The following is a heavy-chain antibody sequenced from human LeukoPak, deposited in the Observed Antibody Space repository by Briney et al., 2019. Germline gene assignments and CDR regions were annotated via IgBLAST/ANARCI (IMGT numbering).Heavy chain of an antibody. V-gene: IGHV3-48*04. D-gene: IGHD3-3*01. J-gene: IGHJ3*02. CDR2: ISSSSSTI. CDR3: TREGYEDAFDI. Sequence: PGGSLRLSCAASGFTFSSYSMNWVRQAPGKGLEWVSYISSSSSTIYYADSVKGRFTISRDNAKNMLYLQMNSLRAEDTAVYYCTREGYEDAFDIWGQGTMVTVSS. CDR1: GFTFSSYS.